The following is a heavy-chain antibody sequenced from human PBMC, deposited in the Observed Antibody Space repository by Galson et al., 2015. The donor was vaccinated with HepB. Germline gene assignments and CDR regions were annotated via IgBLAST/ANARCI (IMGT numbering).Heavy chain of an antibody. CDR1: GYTFTTYW. CDR2: IDPSDSYT. V-gene: IGHV5-10-1*01. Sequence: QSGAEVKKPGESLRISCKASGYTFTTYWINWVRQMPGKGLEWMGRIDPSDSYTNYSPSFQGHVTFSADKSISTAYLQWSSLKASDTAVYFCARRPIHSAYQLTFDYWGQGTLVTVSS. J-gene: IGHJ4*02. CDR3: ARRPIHSAYQLTFDY. D-gene: IGHD5-12*01.